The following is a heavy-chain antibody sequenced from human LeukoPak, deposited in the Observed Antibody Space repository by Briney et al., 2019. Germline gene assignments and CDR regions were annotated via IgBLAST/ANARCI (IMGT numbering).Heavy chain of an antibody. CDR1: GFTFSSYW. CDR2: IRYDGSNK. D-gene: IGHD3-10*01. Sequence: GGSLRLSCAASGFTFSSYWMSWVRQAPGKGLEWVAFIRYDGSNKYYADSVKGRFTISRDNAKNTLYLQMNSLRAEDTAVYYCARDGVRGDRYYYYYMDVWGKGTTVTISS. J-gene: IGHJ6*03. CDR3: ARDGVRGDRYYYYYMDV. V-gene: IGHV3-30*02.